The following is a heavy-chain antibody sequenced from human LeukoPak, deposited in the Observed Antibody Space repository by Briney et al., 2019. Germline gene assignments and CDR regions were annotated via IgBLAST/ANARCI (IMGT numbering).Heavy chain of an antibody. V-gene: IGHV3-66*01. J-gene: IGHJ4*02. CDR1: GFTVSSNY. CDR2: IYSGGST. CDR3: AMTAVAGTGDY. Sequence: GGSLRLSCAASGFTVSSNYMSWVRQAPGKGLEWVSVIYSGGSTYYADSVKGRSTISRDNSKNTLYLQMNSLRAEETAVYYCAMTAVAGTGDYWGQGTLVTVSS. D-gene: IGHD6-19*01.